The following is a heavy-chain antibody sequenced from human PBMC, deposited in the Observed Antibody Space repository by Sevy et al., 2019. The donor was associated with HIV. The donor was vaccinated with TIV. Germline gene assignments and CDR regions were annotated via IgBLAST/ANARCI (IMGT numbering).Heavy chain of an antibody. CDR3: ARITQGGTIFSGMDV. CDR2: ISYDGSNK. Sequence: QLGGSLRLSCAASGFTFSRYALHWVRQAPGKGLEWVAVISYDGSNKYSADSVKGRFTISRDNSKNTLNLQMNSLRGEDTAVYYCARITQGGTIFSGMDVWGQGTTVTVSS. J-gene: IGHJ6*02. V-gene: IGHV3-30*04. CDR1: GFTFSRYA. D-gene: IGHD3-9*01.